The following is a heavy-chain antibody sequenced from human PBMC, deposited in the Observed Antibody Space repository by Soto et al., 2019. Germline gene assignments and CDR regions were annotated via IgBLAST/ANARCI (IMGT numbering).Heavy chain of an antibody. CDR2: INSDGSST. Sequence: GGSLRLSCAASGFTFSSYWMHWVRQAPGKGLVWVSRINSDGSSTSYADSVKGRFTISRDNAKNTLYLQMNSLRAEDTAVYYCARSMVNFGVVIIGAAFDIWGQGTMVTVS. D-gene: IGHD3-3*01. V-gene: IGHV3-74*01. CDR1: GFTFSSYW. J-gene: IGHJ3*02. CDR3: ARSMVNFGVVIIGAAFDI.